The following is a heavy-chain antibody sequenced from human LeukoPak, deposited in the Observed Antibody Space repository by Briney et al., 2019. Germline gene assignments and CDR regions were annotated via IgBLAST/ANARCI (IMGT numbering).Heavy chain of an antibody. CDR1: GFTFSSYV. Sequence: PWGSLRLSCATSGFTFSSYVMHWVRQAPGKGLEWVAIISYDGSNEYYADSVKGRFTISRDNAKNSLYLQMNSLRAEDTAVYYCARVVVGYYGSGRTYYFDYWGQGTLVTVSS. J-gene: IGHJ4*02. V-gene: IGHV3-30*04. CDR3: ARVVVGYYGSGRTYYFDY. D-gene: IGHD3-10*01. CDR2: ISYDGSNE.